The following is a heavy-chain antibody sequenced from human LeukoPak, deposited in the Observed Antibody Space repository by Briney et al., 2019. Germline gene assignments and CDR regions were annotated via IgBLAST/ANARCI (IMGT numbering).Heavy chain of an antibody. D-gene: IGHD3-3*02. Sequence: GASVKVSCKASGYTFSDFYIHWVRQAPGQGLEYVGWITPKSGDTYSPQRFRGTVTMTRDASISTAYMELSSLRSDDTAVYFCARVRLADERAWAYWGQGTLVTVSS. CDR1: GYTFSDFY. V-gene: IGHV1-2*02. CDR2: ITPKSGDT. CDR3: ARVRLADERAWAY. J-gene: IGHJ4*02.